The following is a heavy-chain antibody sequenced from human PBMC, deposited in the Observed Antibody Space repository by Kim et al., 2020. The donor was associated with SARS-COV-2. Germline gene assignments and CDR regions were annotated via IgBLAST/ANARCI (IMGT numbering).Heavy chain of an antibody. CDR1: GFTFSSYG. Sequence: GGSLRLSCAASGFTFSSYGMHWVRQAPGKGLEWVAVISYDGSNKYYADSVKGRFTISRDNSKNTLYLQMNSLRAEDTAVYYCAKESGSGSYYAWNYYYYGMEVWGQGTTVTVSS. CDR3: AKESGSGSYYAWNYYYYGMEV. J-gene: IGHJ6*02. CDR2: ISYDGSNK. V-gene: IGHV3-30*18. D-gene: IGHD3-10*01.